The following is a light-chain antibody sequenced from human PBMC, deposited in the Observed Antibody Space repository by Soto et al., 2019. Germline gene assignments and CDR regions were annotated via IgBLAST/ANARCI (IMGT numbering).Light chain of an antibody. CDR3: QVWDSASDHVV. V-gene: IGLV1-51*01. Sequence: QSVLTQPPSVSAAPGQKVTISCSGSSSNIGNNYVSWYQQFPEAAPKLLIYDNDKRPSGIPDRFSGSKSENTATLTISRVEAGDEADYYCQVWDSASDHVVFGGGTKLTVL. CDR1: SSNIGNNY. J-gene: IGLJ2*01. CDR2: DND.